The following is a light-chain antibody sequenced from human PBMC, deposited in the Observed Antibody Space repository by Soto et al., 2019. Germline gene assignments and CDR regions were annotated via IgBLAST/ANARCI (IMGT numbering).Light chain of an antibody. V-gene: IGLV2-14*01. CDR2: AVS. J-gene: IGLJ3*02. Sequence: QSVLTQPASVSGSPGQSITISCTGTSSDIGDYDYVSWYQHHPGKAPKLLIYAVSSRPSGVSNRFSGSKSGNAASLTISGLQAEDEAHYYCSSYAAYSTLWVFGGGTQLTVL. CDR3: SSYAAYSTLWV. CDR1: SSDIGDYDY.